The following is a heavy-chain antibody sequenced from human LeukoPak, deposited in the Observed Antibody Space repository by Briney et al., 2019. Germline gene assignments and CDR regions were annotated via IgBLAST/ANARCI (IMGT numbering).Heavy chain of an antibody. CDR3: ARLYLRDHCSSTSCYGLYFDY. CDR2: IYHSGST. CDR1: GYSITSGYY. D-gene: IGHD2-2*01. Sequence: SETLSLTCAVSGYSITSGYYWGWVRQPPGKGLEWIGSIYHSGSTYYNPSLKTRVTISVDTSKNQFSLKLSSVTAADTAVYYCARLYLRDHCSSTSCYGLYFDYWGQGTLVTVSS. J-gene: IGHJ4*02. V-gene: IGHV4-38-2*01.